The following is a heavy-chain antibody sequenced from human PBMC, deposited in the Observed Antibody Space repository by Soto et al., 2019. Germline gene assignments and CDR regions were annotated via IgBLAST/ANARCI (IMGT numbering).Heavy chain of an antibody. CDR2: LTGSSGNI. CDR3: ANGRATYGLLTHDY. CDR1: GFSFRNYA. D-gene: IGHD3-10*01. Sequence: EVQLLESGGGLVQPGGSLRLSCAASGFSFRNYAMSWVRQAPGKGLEWISTLTGSSGNIYYADSVKGRFAISRDNSRNTLYLQMNSLTAEDTAVYYCANGRATYGLLTHDYWGQGTLVTVSS. V-gene: IGHV3-23*01. J-gene: IGHJ4*02.